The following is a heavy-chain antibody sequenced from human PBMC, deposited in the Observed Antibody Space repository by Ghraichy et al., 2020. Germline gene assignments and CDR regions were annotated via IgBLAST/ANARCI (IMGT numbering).Heavy chain of an antibody. V-gene: IGHV4-31*03. D-gene: IGHD1-26*01. CDR2: IYYSGTT. CDR3: ARDHPGANYAFDI. Sequence: SETLSLTCTVSGASISSGGYYWSWIRQHPGKGLEWFGYIYYSGTTYYNPSLKSRVTISLDTSKNQFSLKLSSVTAADTAVYYCARDHPGANYAFDIWGQGTMVTVSS. J-gene: IGHJ3*02. CDR1: GASISSGGYY.